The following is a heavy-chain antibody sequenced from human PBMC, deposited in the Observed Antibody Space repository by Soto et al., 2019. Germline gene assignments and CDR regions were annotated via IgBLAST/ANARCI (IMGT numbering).Heavy chain of an antibody. V-gene: IGHV1-46*01. CDR2: INPSGGST. D-gene: IGHD3-3*01. Sequence: ASVKVSCKASGYTFTNYYVHWVRQAPGQGPEWMGVINPSGGSTRDAQKFQGRVTMTRDTSTSTVHMELSSLRSEDTAVYYCARSGQVGNWFDPWGQGTLVTVSS. J-gene: IGHJ5*02. CDR1: GYTFTNYY. CDR3: ARSGQVGNWFDP.